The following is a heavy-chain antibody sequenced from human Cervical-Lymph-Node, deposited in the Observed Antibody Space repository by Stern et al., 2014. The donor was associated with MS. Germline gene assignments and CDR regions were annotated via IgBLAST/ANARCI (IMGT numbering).Heavy chain of an antibody. J-gene: IGHJ3*02. CDR3: ARSRLRYDDWPPGAFDI. CDR2: ITAYNGNT. D-gene: IGHD3-9*01. Sequence: QDQLVQSGAEVKEPGASVKVSCKASGYTFNIYGFSWVRQAPGQGLEWMGWITAYNGNTTYTQKFQGRVTVTADTATSTVYMELRRLRSDDTAVYYCARSRLRYDDWPPGAFDIWGQGTLLTVSS. CDR1: GYTFNIYG. V-gene: IGHV1-18*01.